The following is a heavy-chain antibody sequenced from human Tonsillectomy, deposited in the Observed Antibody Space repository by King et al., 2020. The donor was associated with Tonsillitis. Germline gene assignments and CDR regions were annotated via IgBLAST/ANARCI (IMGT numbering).Heavy chain of an antibody. CDR2: ISYDGRNK. J-gene: IGHJ6*02. V-gene: IGHV3-30*18. CDR1: GFTFSRYG. D-gene: IGHD2-2*01. Sequence: VQLVESGGGVVQPGRSLRLSCAASGFTFSRYGIHWVRQAPGKGLEWVAVISYDGRNKYYADSVKGRFTISRDNSKNMLYLQMNSLRAEDTAVYYCANESDIVVAPAARSYYYYGMDVWGQGTTVTVSS. CDR3: ANESDIVVAPAARSYYYYGMDV.